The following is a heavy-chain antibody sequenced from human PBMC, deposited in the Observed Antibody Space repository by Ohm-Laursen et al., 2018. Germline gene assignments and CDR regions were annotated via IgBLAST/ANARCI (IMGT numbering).Heavy chain of an antibody. Sequence: GTLSLTCAVNGESSSGYFWNWIRQPPGKGLEWIGEINQSGSTKYNPSLKRRVTLSADSSNSQFSLRLTSETAADTATYYCARGSGFFKLDVWGQGTTVTVSS. D-gene: IGHD6-19*01. J-gene: IGHJ6*02. CDR1: GESSSGYF. CDR2: INQSGST. CDR3: ARGSGFFKLDV. V-gene: IGHV4-34*01.